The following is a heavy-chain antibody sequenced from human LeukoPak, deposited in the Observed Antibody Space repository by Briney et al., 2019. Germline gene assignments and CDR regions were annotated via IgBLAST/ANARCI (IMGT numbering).Heavy chain of an antibody. V-gene: IGHV3-7*01. CDR1: GFTFSSYA. J-gene: IGHJ5*02. D-gene: IGHD2-2*01. CDR3: ARAGGVVVQRTWFDP. CDR2: IKQDGSEK. Sequence: PGGSLRLSCAASGFTFSSYAMHWVRQAPGKGLEWVANIKQDGSEKYYVDSVKGRFTISRDNAKNSLYLQMNSLRAEDTAVYYCARAGGVVVQRTWFDPWGQGTLVTVSS.